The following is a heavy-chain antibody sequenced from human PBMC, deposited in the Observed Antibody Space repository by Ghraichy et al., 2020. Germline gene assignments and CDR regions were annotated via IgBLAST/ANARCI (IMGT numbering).Heavy chain of an antibody. CDR2: IYSSGST. J-gene: IGHJ4*02. CDR3: ARGPTGTPLALDY. D-gene: IGHD1-1*01. V-gene: IGHV4-59*01. CDR1: GGSISSYY. Sequence: LSLTCTVSGGSISSYYWSWIRQPPGKGLEWIGYIYSSGSTNYNPSLKSRVTISVDTSKNQFSLKLSSVTAADTAVYYCARGPTGTPLALDYWGQGTLVTVSS.